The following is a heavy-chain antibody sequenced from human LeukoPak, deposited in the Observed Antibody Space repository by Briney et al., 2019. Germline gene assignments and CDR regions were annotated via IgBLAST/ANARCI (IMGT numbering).Heavy chain of an antibody. J-gene: IGHJ4*02. D-gene: IGHD3-10*01. CDR2: IYYSGST. CDR1: GGSISSYY. CDR3: ARVHYGSGSYGGPNLDY. V-gene: IGHV4-59*01. Sequence: PSQTLSLTCTVSGGSISSYYWSWIRQPPGKGLEWIGYIYYSGSTNYNPSLKSRVTISVDTSKNQFSLKLSSVTAADTAVYYCARVHYGSGSYGGPNLDYWGQGTLVTVSS.